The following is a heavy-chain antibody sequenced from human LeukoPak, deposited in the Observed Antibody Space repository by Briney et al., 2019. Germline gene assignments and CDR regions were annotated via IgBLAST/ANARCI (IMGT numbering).Heavy chain of an antibody. CDR3: AAGYSSPYYFDY. J-gene: IGHJ4*02. V-gene: IGHV4-59*01. Sequence: SETLSLTCTVSGGSISSYYWSWIRQPPGKGLEWIGYIYYSGSTNYNPSLKSRVTISVDTSKNQFSLKLSSVTAADTAVYYCAAGYSSPYYFDYWGQGTLVTVSS. CDR1: GGSISSYY. CDR2: IYYSGST. D-gene: IGHD5-18*01.